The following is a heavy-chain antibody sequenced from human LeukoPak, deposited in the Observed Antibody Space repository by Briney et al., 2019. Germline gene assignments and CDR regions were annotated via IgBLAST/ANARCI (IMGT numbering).Heavy chain of an antibody. Sequence: GSLRLSCAASGSTFSSYDMHWVRQVTGKGLEWVSAVGTVGDTYYPGSVKGRFTVSRENARNSLFLQMNSLRAGDTAVYYCARVRTGSVDYYGMDVWGQGTTVTVSS. CDR2: VGTVGDT. CDR3: ARVRTGSVDYYGMDV. CDR1: GSTFSSYD. J-gene: IGHJ6*02. V-gene: IGHV3-13*01. D-gene: IGHD1-26*01.